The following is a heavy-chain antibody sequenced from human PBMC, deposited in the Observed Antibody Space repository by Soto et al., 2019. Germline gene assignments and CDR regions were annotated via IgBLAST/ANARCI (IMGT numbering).Heavy chain of an antibody. Sequence: SQTLSLTCAISGDSVSSNSAAWSWIRQSPSRGLEWLGRTYYRSRGNSDYAVSVKSRITINSDTSKKQFSLQLKSVTPEDTVAYYFARDRLGSSGYYLDAFDIWGQGTMVTASS. V-gene: IGHV6-1*01. D-gene: IGHD3-22*01. J-gene: IGHJ3*02. CDR1: GDSVSSNSAA. CDR3: ARDRLGSSGYYLDAFDI. CDR2: TYYRSRGNS.